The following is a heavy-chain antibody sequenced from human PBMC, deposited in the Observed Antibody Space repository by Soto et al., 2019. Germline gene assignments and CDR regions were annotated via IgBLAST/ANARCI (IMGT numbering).Heavy chain of an antibody. CDR1: GGSFSGYY. CDR3: ARGGRYCSGGSCPSDYYYYMDV. CDR2: INHSGST. J-gene: IGHJ6*03. D-gene: IGHD2-15*01. V-gene: IGHV4-34*01. Sequence: SETLSLTCAVYGGSFSGYYWSWIRQPPGKGLEWIGEINHSGSTNYNPSLKSRVTISVDTSKNQFSLKLSSVTAADTAVYYCARGGRYCSGGSCPSDYYYYMDVWGKGTTVTVSS.